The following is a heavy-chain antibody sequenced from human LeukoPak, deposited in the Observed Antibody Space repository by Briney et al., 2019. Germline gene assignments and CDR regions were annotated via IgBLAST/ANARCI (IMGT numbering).Heavy chain of an antibody. CDR1: GLTFSSSW. CDR2: INPDGNKK. J-gene: IGHJ4*02. CDR3: ARDLAYSRLDY. V-gene: IGHV3-7*01. D-gene: IGHD5-18*01. Sequence: GGSLRLSCAVSGLTFSSSWMDWVRQASGKGLEWVASINPDGNKKYSADSVKGRFTISRDNAENSLYLQMNSLRVEDTAFYYCARDLAYSRLDYWGQGMLVTVSS.